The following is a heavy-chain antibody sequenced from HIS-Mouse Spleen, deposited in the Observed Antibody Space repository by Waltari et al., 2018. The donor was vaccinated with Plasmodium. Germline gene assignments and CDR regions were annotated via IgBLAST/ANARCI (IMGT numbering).Heavy chain of an antibody. CDR3: ARRGGSYYYFDY. Sequence: QLQLQESGPGLVTPSETLSLTCTVSGGSISSSSYSWGWIRQPPGKGLEWIGRIYYSGSTYYNPSLKSRVTISVDTSKNQFSLKLSSVTAADTAVYYCARRGGSYYYFDYWGQGTLVTVSS. V-gene: IGHV4-39*01. CDR1: GGSISSSSYS. J-gene: IGHJ4*02. CDR2: IYYSGST. D-gene: IGHD1-26*01.